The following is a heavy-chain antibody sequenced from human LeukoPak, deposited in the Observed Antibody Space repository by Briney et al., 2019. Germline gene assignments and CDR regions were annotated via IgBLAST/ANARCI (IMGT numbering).Heavy chain of an antibody. CDR3: ARGRGIVGATTSPPFDY. J-gene: IGHJ4*02. Sequence: SETLSLTCAVYGGSFSGYYWSWIRQPPGKGLEWIGEINHSGGTNYNPSLKSRVTISVDTSKNQFSLKLSSVTAADTAVYYCARGRGIVGATTSPPFDYWGQGTLVTVSS. V-gene: IGHV4-34*01. D-gene: IGHD1-26*01. CDR1: GGSFSGYY. CDR2: INHSGGT.